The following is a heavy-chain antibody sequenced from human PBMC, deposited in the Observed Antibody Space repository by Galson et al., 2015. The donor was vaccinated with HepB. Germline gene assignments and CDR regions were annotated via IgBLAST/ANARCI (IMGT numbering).Heavy chain of an antibody. Sequence: SVKVSCKASGYTFTSYYIHWVRQAPGQGLEWMGIINLSTGGTSYAQKFQGRVTMTRDTSTSTIYMELSSLRSEDTAVYYCARSYNRPASGEIIDYWGQGTLVTVSS. CDR2: INLSTGGT. V-gene: IGHV1-46*01. D-gene: IGHD2-15*01. CDR1: GYTFTSYY. CDR3: ARSYNRPASGEIIDY. J-gene: IGHJ4*02.